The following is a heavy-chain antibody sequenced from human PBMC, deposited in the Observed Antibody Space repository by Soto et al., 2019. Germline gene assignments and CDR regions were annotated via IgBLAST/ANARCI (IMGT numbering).Heavy chain of an antibody. CDR1: SSSIISDGYY. CDR2: IYYSGST. Sequence: SDTLSLTCTLPSSSIISDGYYWSLIRQHPVKGLEWIVYIYYSGSTYYNPSLKSRVTISVDTSKNQFSLKLSSVTAADTAVYYCAREPRSEWYCISTSCYNGMDVWGQGTTVT. J-gene: IGHJ6*02. V-gene: IGHV4-31*03. D-gene: IGHD2-2*02. CDR3: AREPRSEWYCISTSCYNGMDV.